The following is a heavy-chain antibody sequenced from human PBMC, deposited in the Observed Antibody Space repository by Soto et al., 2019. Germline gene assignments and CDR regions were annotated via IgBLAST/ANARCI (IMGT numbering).Heavy chain of an antibody. CDR1: GYSFNSHV. J-gene: IGHJ4*02. D-gene: IGHD3-3*01. CDR2: INPFNGNT. CDR3: ARDQSRDQDFWSAYSQGFDY. Sequence: ASVKVSCKASGYSFNSHVIHWVRQAPGQRLEWMGWINPFNGNTKTSQKFQGKVTFTRDTSANTAYMELSSLRSEDTALFYCARDQSRDQDFWSAYSQGFDYWGQGTLVTVSS. V-gene: IGHV1-3*01.